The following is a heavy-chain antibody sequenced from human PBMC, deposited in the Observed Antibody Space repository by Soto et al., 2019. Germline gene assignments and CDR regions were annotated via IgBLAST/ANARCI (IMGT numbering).Heavy chain of an antibody. D-gene: IGHD2-15*01. Sequence: QLQLQGSGSRLVKPSQTLSLSCTVSGGSISSAGNSWSWIRQSPGKDLVWIGYIYHSVNALYNPSLKSRVTMSTGRSRKQFSLNLTSVTAADTAVYFCASGRQALSFSDLDVWGQGTTVVVSS. J-gene: IGHJ6*02. CDR1: GGSISSAGNS. V-gene: IGHV4-30-2*06. CDR3: ASGRQALSFSDLDV. CDR2: IYHSVNA.